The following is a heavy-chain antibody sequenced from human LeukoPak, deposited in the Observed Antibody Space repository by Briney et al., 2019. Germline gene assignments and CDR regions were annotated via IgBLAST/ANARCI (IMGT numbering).Heavy chain of an antibody. J-gene: IGHJ5*02. CDR2: IYYSGST. Sequence: SETLSLTCTVSGGSISSTSYYWGWIGQPPGKGLEWIGSIYYSGSTSHHPSLNSRVTISVDTSKNQFSLKLSSVTAADTAVFYCARHGGGFDPWGEGTLVTVSS. V-gene: IGHV4-39*01. D-gene: IGHD3-16*01. CDR3: ARHGGGFDP. CDR1: GGSISSTSYY.